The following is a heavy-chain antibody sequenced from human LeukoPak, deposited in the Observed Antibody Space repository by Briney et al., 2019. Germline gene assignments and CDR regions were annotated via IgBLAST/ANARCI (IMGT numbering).Heavy chain of an antibody. J-gene: IGHJ6*03. CDR1: GFTFSRYA. CDR3: AKAWELGYNYYYMDV. Sequence: PGGSLRLSCAASGFTFSRYAMNWVRQAPGKGLEWVALISYDGINKYYADSVKGRFTISRENSKNTLYLHMNSLRAEDTAIYYCAKAWELGYNYYYMDVWGKGTTVTISS. D-gene: IGHD1-26*01. CDR2: ISYDGINK. V-gene: IGHV3-30*04.